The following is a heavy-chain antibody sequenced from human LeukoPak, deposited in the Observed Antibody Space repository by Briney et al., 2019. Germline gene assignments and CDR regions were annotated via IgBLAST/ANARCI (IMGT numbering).Heavy chain of an antibody. CDR1: GGSISSSSYY. V-gene: IGHV4-61*05. Sequence: SETLSLTCTVSGGSISSSSYYWGWIRQPPGKGLEWIGYIYYSGSTNYNPSLKSRVTISVDTSKNQFSLKLSSVTAADTAVYYCARAIHDYGDYYGMDVWGQGTTVTVSS. D-gene: IGHD4-17*01. J-gene: IGHJ6*02. CDR3: ARAIHDYGDYYGMDV. CDR2: IYYSGST.